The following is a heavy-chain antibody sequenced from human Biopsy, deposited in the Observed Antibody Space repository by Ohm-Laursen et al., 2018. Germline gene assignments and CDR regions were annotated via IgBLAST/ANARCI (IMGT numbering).Heavy chain of an antibody. CDR3: ARLEWRDTFFDF. V-gene: IGHV4-34*01. CDR2: INHSGRT. D-gene: IGHD3-3*01. CDR1: GESFNGYY. J-gene: IGHJ4*02. Sequence: SETLSLTCAVYGESFNGYYWSWIRQTPGKGLEWIGEINHSGRTNYNPSLKSRVTISVDTSKNQFSLKLSSVTAADTAVYYCARLEWRDTFFDFWGQGRLVTVSS.